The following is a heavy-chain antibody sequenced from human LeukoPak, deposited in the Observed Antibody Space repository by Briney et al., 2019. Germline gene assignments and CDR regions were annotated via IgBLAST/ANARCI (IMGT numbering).Heavy chain of an antibody. CDR3: ARDTNYVGALDY. D-gene: IGHD1-26*01. CDR1: GFTFSSYG. CDR2: IWYDGSNK. Sequence: GRSLRLSCAASGFTFSSYGMHWVRQAPGKGLEWVAVIWYDGSNKYYADPVKGRFTISRDNSKNTLYLQMNSLRAEDTAVYYCARDTNYVGALDYWGQGTLVTVSS. V-gene: IGHV3-33*01. J-gene: IGHJ4*02.